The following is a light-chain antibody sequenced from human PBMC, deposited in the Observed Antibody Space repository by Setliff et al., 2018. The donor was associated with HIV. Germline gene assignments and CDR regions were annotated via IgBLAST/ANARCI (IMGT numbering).Light chain of an antibody. CDR1: SSNIGSNT. CDR3: AAWDDSLNGLYV. Sequence: VLTQPPSASGTPGQRVTISCSGSSSNIGSNTVNWYQQLPGTAPKLLIYSNNQRPSGVPDRFSGSKSGTSASLAISGLQSEDEADYYCAAWDDSLNGLYVFGTGTKVTVL. V-gene: IGLV1-44*01. CDR2: SNN. J-gene: IGLJ1*01.